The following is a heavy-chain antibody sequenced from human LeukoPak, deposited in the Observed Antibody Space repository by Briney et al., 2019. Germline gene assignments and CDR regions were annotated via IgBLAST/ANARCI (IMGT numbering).Heavy chain of an antibody. CDR2: IRNKPHSYTT. Sequence: GGSLRLSCAASGFTFIYAYIDSGRRAPGKGLQWVGRIRNKPHSYTTDYAASVKGRVTISRDGLKNALLLQMYRQKTEDTAVYYCTRVRHGDYFDPWGLGTLVTVSS. J-gene: IGHJ4*02. CDR1: GFTFIYAY. CDR3: TRVRHGDYFDP. V-gene: IGHV3-72*01. D-gene: IGHD4-17*01.